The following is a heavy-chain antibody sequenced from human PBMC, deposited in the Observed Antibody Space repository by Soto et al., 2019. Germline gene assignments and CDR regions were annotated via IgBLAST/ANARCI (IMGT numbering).Heavy chain of an antibody. CDR3: AREVKGRDGYNYYYYYGMDV. CDR2: IYYSGST. J-gene: IGHJ6*02. D-gene: IGHD5-12*01. V-gene: IGHV4-61*01. Sequence: PSETLSLTCTVSGGSVSSGSYYWSWIRQPPGKGLEWIGYIYYSGSTNYNPSLKSRVTISVDTSKNQFSLKLSSVTAADTAVYCCAREVKGRDGYNYYYYYGMDVWGQGTTVTVSS. CDR1: GGSVSSGSYY.